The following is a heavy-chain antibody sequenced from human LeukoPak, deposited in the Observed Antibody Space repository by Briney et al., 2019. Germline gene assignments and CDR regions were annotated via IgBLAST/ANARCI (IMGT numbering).Heavy chain of an antibody. V-gene: IGHV3-21*01. Sequence: PGGSLRLSCAASGFTFSSYSMNWVRQAPGKGLEWVSSISSSSSYIYYADSVKGRSTISRDNAKNSLYLQMNSLRAEDTAVYYCARVGGSTGFDYWGQGTLVTVSS. CDR2: ISSSSSYI. CDR1: GFTFSSYS. D-gene: IGHD3-16*01. J-gene: IGHJ4*02. CDR3: ARVGGSTGFDY.